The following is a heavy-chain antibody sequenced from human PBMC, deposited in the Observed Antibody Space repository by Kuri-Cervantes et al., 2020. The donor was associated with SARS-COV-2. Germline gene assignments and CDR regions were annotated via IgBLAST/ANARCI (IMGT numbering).Heavy chain of an antibody. CDR3: AKGKTGDSR. Sequence: GASLKISCAASGFIFSNYGMHWVRQAPGKGPEWVAFIRYDGDNKYYADSVKGRFTISRDNPKNTLYLQMNSLRPEDTAVYYCAKGKTGDSRWGQGTLVTVSS. D-gene: IGHD7-27*01. CDR2: IRYDGDNK. J-gene: IGHJ4*02. CDR1: GFIFSNYG. V-gene: IGHV3-30*02.